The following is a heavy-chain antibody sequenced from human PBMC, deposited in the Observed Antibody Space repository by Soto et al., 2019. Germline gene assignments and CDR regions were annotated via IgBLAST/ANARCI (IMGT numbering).Heavy chain of an antibody. J-gene: IGHJ4*02. CDR3: ARDKWKSY. Sequence: EVQLVESGGGLVQPGGSLRLSCVASGFTFSNYWMHWVRQAPGKGLVWVSRISPDGSNTNYADSVKGRFTISRDNAKNTVYLQMNSLRAEDTALYYCARDKWKSYWGQGTLVTVSS. CDR1: GFTFSNYW. CDR2: ISPDGSNT. D-gene: IGHD1-20*01. V-gene: IGHV3-74*01.